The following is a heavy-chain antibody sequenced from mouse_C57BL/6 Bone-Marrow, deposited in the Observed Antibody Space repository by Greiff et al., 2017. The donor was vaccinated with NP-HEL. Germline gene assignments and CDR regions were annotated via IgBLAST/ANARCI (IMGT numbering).Heavy chain of an antibody. D-gene: IGHD1-1*01. J-gene: IGHJ2*01. CDR1: GYTFTDYE. Sequence: VQLQQSGAELVRPGASVTLSCKASGYTFTDYEMHWVKQTPVHGLEWIGAIDPETGGTAYNQKFKDKAILTADKSSSTAYMELRSLTSEDSAVYYCTRSLYYGSPFDYWGQGTTLTVSS. V-gene: IGHV1-15*01. CDR2: IDPETGGT. CDR3: TRSLYYGSPFDY.